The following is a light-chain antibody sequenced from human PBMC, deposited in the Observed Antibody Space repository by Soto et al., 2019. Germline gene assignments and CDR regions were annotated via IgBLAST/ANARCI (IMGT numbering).Light chain of an antibody. CDR1: SSDVGGYNY. Sequence: QSVLTQPASVSGSPGQSITISCTGISSDVGGYNYVSWYQQHPGKAPKLMISEVSNRPSGVSNRFSGSKSGNTASLTISGLQAEDEAAHYCSLYAGSPYVLVPVTNVTVL. J-gene: IGLJ1*01. CDR2: EVS. CDR3: SLYAGSPYV. V-gene: IGLV2-14*01.